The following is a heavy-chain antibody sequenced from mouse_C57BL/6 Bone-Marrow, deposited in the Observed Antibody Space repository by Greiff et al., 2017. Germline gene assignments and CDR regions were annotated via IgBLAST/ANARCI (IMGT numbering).Heavy chain of an antibody. D-gene: IGHD2-4*01. CDR1: GYSITSGYY. Sequence: EVKLEESGPGLVKPSQSLSLTCSVTGYSITSGYYWNWIRQFPGNKLEGMGYISYDGSNNYNPSLKNRISITRDTSKNQFFLKLNSVTTEDTAAYYCASGVYYDYDKMAWFAYWGQGTLVTVSA. V-gene: IGHV3-6*01. J-gene: IGHJ3*01. CDR3: ASGVYYDYDKMAWFAY. CDR2: ISYDGSN.